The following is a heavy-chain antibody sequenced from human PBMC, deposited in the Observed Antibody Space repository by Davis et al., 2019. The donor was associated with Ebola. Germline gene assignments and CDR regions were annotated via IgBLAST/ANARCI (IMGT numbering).Heavy chain of an antibody. V-gene: IGHV4-34*01. CDR3: ASGPSVYYYYYYMDV. CDR1: GGSFSGYY. J-gene: IGHJ6*03. D-gene: IGHD4-17*01. Sequence: PGGSLRLSCAVYGGSFSGYYWSWIRQPPGKGLEWIGEINDSGSTNYTPSLKSRVTISVDTSKNQFSLKLSSVTAADTAVYYCASGPSVYYYYYYMDVWGKGTTVTVSS. CDR2: INDSGST.